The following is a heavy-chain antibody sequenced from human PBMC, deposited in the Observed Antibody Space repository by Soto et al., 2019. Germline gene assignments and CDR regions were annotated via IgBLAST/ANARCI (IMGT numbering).Heavy chain of an antibody. CDR2: ISAYNGNT. V-gene: IGHV1-18*01. CDR3: AKTYYYDSSSSYYFDY. Sequence: QVQLVQSGAEVKKPGASVKVSCKASGYTFTSYGISWVRQAPGQGLEWMGWISAYNGNTNYAQKLQGRVTMTTDTSTSTAYTELRSLRSDDTAVYYCAKTYYYDSSSSYYFDYWGQGTLVTVSS. CDR1: GYTFTSYG. J-gene: IGHJ4*02. D-gene: IGHD3-22*01.